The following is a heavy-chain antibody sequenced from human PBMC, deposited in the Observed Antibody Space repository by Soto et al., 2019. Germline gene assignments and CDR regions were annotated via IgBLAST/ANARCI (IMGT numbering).Heavy chain of an antibody. CDR2: ISYDGSNK. CDR1: GFTFSSYG. CDR3: AKDHSWDGSGSPDFDD. Sequence: QVQLVESGGGVVQPGRSLRLSCAASGFTFSSYGMHWVRQAPGKGLEWVAVISYDGSNKYYADSVKGRFTISRDNSKNTLYLQMNSLRAEDTAVYYCAKDHSWDGSGSPDFDDWGQGTLVTVSS. V-gene: IGHV3-30*18. J-gene: IGHJ4*02. D-gene: IGHD3-10*01.